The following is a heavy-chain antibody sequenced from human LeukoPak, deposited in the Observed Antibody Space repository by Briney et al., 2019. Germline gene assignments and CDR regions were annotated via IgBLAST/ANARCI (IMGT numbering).Heavy chain of an antibody. CDR1: GGSISSSSYY. D-gene: IGHD1-26*01. CDR3: ARPAQATSDLDY. V-gene: IGHV4-39*01. CDR2: IYYSGST. Sequence: SETLSLTCTVSGGSISSSSYYWGWIRQPPGKGLEWIGSIYYSGSTYYNPSLKSRVTISVDTSKNQFSLKLSSVTAADTAVYYCARPAQATSDLDYWGQGTPVTVSS. J-gene: IGHJ4*02.